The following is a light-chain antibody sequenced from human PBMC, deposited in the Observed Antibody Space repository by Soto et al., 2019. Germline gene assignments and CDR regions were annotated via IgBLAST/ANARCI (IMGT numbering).Light chain of an antibody. CDR2: GAS. Sequence: EIVMTQSPATLSVSPGERVTLSCRASQSVSSNLAWYQQKPGQAPRLLIYGASTRATAIPARFSGSGSGTAFTLTISSLQSEDFAVYYCQQYNNWPRTFGQGTKVEIK. CDR1: QSVSSN. V-gene: IGKV3-15*01. CDR3: QQYNNWPRT. J-gene: IGKJ1*01.